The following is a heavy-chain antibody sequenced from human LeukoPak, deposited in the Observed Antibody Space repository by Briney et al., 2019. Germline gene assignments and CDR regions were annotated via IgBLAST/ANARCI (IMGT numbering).Heavy chain of an antibody. V-gene: IGHV4-59*01. J-gene: IGHJ4*02. Sequence: SETLSLTCTVSGGSISSYYWSWIRQPPGKGLEWIGYIYYSGSTIYNPSPKSRVTISLDTSKNQFSLKLSSVTAADTAVYYCASGSYSFYYFDYWGQGTLVTVSS. D-gene: IGHD1-26*01. CDR3: ASGSYSFYYFDY. CDR2: IYYSGST. CDR1: GGSISSYY.